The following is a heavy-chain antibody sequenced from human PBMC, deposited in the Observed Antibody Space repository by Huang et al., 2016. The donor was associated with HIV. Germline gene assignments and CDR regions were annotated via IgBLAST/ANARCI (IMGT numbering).Heavy chain of an antibody. CDR2: SNSDGSST. CDR3: ARDPRIQSWLNFFDY. V-gene: IGHV3-74*01. CDR1: GFSISSYW. D-gene: IGHD3-22*01. J-gene: IGHJ4*02. Sequence: EVQLVESGGGLVQPGGSLRLSCAASGFSISSYWMHWVRQAPGQGLVGGERSNSDGSSTSYADSVKGRFTISRDNAKNTLYLQMNSLRAEDTAVYYCARDPRIQSWLNFFDYWGQGTLVSVSS.